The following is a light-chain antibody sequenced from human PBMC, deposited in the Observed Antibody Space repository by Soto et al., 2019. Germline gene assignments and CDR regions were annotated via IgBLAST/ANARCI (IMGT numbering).Light chain of an antibody. Sequence: IQMTQSPATLSASVGDRVTITCRASQSISSWLAWYQQKPGKAPKLLIYDVSSLESGVSSRFSGSGSGTEFSLTISSLQPDDSATYYCQHYNSYSEAFGQGTKVDIK. CDR2: DVS. J-gene: IGKJ1*01. CDR3: QHYNSYSEA. CDR1: QSISSW. V-gene: IGKV1-5*01.